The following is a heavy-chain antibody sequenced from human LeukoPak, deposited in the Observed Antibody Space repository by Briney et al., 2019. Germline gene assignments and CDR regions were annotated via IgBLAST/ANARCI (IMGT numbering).Heavy chain of an antibody. D-gene: IGHD3-22*01. J-gene: IGHJ4*02. CDR2: IKSRTDAGAT. V-gene: IGHV3-15*01. CDR1: GFTFSNAW. CDR3: ATEDDSSTYYFDY. Sequence: GGSLRLSCAASGFTFSNAWMSWVRQVPGKGLEWVGRIKSRTDAGATLYAAPVKGRFTISRDDSKNTLYLQMNSLKTEDTAMYYCATEDDSSTYYFDYWGQGTLVTVSS.